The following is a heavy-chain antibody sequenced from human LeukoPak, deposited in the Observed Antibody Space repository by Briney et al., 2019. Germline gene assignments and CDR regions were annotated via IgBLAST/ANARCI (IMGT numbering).Heavy chain of an antibody. CDR3: ARSGYDILTGYYLTFDY. D-gene: IGHD3-9*01. CDR2: IYYSGST. J-gene: IGHJ4*02. V-gene: IGHV4-59*01. Sequence: SETLSLTCTVSGGSTSGYFWSWIRQPPGKGLEWIGYIYYSGSTNYNPSLKSRVTISVDTSKNQFSLKLSSVTAADTAVYYCARSGYDILTGYYLTFDYWGQGTLVTVSS. CDR1: GGSTSGYF.